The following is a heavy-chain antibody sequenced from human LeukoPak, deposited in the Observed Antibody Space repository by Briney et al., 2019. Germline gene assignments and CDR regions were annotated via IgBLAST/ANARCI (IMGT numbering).Heavy chain of an antibody. CDR1: GFTFSSYA. V-gene: IGHV3-23*01. D-gene: IGHD2-2*01. CDR2: ISGSGGST. CDR3: ARGLHCSSTSCYYYYGMDV. Sequence: GGSLRLSCAASGFTFSSYAMSWVRQAPGKGLEWVSAISGSGGSTYYADSVKGRFTISRDNSKNTLYLQMNSLRAEDTAVYYCARGLHCSSTSCYYYYGMDVWGQGTTVTVSS. J-gene: IGHJ6*02.